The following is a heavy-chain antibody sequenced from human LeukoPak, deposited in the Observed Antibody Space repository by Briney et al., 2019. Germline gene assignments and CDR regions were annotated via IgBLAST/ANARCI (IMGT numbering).Heavy chain of an antibody. D-gene: IGHD3-16*02. CDR2: FDPEDGET. CDR1: GYTLTELS. V-gene: IGHV1-24*01. CDR3: ATGSLRLGEFSLGY. J-gene: IGHJ4*02. Sequence: ASVKVSCKVSGYTLTELSMHWVRQAPGKGLEWMGGFDPEDGETVYAQRFQGRVTMTEDTSTDTAYIELSSLRSEDTAVYYCATGSLRLGEFSLGYWGQGTLVTVSS.